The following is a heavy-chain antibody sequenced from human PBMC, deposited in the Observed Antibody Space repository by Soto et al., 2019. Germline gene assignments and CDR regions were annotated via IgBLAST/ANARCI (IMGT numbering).Heavy chain of an antibody. Sequence: ASVKVSCKASGYTFTSYAMHWVRQAPGQRLEWMGWINAGNGNTKYSQKFQGRVTITRDESTSTAYMELSSLRSEDTAVYYCAGPGRWLQAHSPPREYYYDYWGQGTLVTVSS. CDR2: INAGNGNT. D-gene: IGHD5-12*01. J-gene: IGHJ4*02. CDR1: GYTFTSYA. V-gene: IGHV1-3*01. CDR3: AGPGRWLQAHSPPREYYYDY.